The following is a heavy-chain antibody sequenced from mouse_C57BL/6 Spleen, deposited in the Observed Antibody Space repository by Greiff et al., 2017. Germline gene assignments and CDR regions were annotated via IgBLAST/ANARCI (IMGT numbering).Heavy chain of an antibody. CDR2: IHPNSGST. J-gene: IGHJ2*01. Sequence: QVQLQQPGAELVKPGASVKLSCKASGYTFTSYWMHWVKQRPGQGLEWIGMIHPNSGSTNYNEKFKSKATLTVDKSSSTAYMQLSSLTSEDSAVYYCARRIYDGYFYYFDYWGQGTTLTVSS. CDR3: ARRIYDGYFYYFDY. D-gene: IGHD2-3*01. CDR1: GYTFTSYW. V-gene: IGHV1-64*01.